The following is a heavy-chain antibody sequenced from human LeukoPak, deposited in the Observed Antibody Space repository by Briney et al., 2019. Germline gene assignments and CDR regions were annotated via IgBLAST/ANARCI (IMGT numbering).Heavy chain of an antibody. V-gene: IGHV4-4*02. J-gene: IGHJ3*02. CDR1: GGSISSSNW. CDR2: IYHSGST. D-gene: IGHD3-16*01. Sequence: SETLSLTCAVSGGSISSSNWWSWVRQPPGKGLEWIGEIYHSGSTNYNPSLKSRVTISVDKSKNQFSLKLSSVTAADTAVYYCARAPIGHLGAFDIWGQGTMVTVSS. CDR3: ARAPIGHLGAFDI.